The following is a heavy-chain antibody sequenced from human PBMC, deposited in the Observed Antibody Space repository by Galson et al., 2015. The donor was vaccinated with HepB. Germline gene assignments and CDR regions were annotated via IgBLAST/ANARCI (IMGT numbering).Heavy chain of an antibody. CDR3: AREAGDRHYYYYYMDV. D-gene: IGHD7-27*01. CDR1: GDSVSSHSGA. CDR2: TYYRSKWYN. V-gene: IGHV6-1*01. J-gene: IGHJ6*03. Sequence: CAISGDSVSSHSGAWNWIRQSPSRGLEWLGRTYYRSKWYNDYAVSVKSRITISPDTSKNQFSLQLNSVTPEDSAVYYCAREAGDRHYYYYYMDVWGKGTTVTVSS.